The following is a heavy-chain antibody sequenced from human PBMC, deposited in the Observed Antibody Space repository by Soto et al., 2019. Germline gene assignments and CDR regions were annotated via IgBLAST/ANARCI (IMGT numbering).Heavy chain of an antibody. D-gene: IGHD6-19*01. Sequence: LSLTCAASGFTFSNFAMTWVRQAPGKGLEWVSAINGVGGGTFYADSVKGRFSISRDNSRNTLYLQMNSLRAEDTAVYYCAHASSGWSLGHWGQGTLVTVSS. CDR1: GFTFSNFA. J-gene: IGHJ4*02. CDR3: AHASSGWSLGH. CDR2: INGVGGGT. V-gene: IGHV3-23*01.